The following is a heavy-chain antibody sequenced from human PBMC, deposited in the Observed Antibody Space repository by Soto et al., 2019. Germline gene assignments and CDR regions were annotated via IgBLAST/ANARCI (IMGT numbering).Heavy chain of an antibody. Sequence: SETLSLTCTVSGGSISSYYWSWIRQPPGKGLEWIGYIYYSGSTNYNPSLKSRVTISVDTSKNQFSLKLSSVTAADTAVYYCARRVNSSGGSRYRRNWYLDLWGRGTLVTVSS. J-gene: IGHJ2*01. D-gene: IGHD2-15*01. CDR3: ARRVNSSGGSRYRRNWYLDL. CDR1: GGSISSYY. V-gene: IGHV4-59*08. CDR2: IYYSGST.